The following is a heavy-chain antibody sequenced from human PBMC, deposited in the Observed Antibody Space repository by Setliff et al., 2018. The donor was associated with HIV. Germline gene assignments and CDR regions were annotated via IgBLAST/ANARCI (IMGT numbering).Heavy chain of an antibody. Sequence: PGESLKISCKGSGYRFTSHWIGWVRQMPGKGMEWMGIIYPGDSETRYSPSFQGQVTFSADKTVSTAYLQWSSLKPSDTAMYYCAREMRKIEGGALYIWVQGILVTVSS. CDR1: GYRFTSHW. D-gene: IGHD3-16*01. V-gene: IGHV5-51*01. CDR3: AREMRKIEGGALYI. J-gene: IGHJ3*02. CDR2: IYPGDSET.